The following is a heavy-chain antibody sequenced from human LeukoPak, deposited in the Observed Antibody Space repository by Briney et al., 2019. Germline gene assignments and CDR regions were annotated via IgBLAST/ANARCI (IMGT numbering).Heavy chain of an antibody. CDR2: IGTAGGT. Sequence: PGGSLRLSCAASGFTFSSYDMHWVRQATGKGLEWVSAIGTAGGTYYPGSVKGRFTISRENAKNSLYLQMNSLRAGDTAVYYCARGPIAAASGSFFDIWGQGTMVTVSP. CDR1: GFTFSSYD. J-gene: IGHJ3*02. CDR3: ARGPIAAASGSFFDI. D-gene: IGHD6-13*01. V-gene: IGHV3-13*01.